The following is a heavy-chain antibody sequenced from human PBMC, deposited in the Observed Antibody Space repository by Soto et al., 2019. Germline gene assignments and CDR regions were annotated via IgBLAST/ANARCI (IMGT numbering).Heavy chain of an antibody. Sequence: GGSLRLSCAASGFTFSSYGMHWVRQAPGKGLEWVAVIWYDGSNKYYADSVKGRFTISRDNSKNTLYLQMNSRRAEDTAVYYCARVGDGNYGMDVWGQGTTVTVSS. J-gene: IGHJ6*02. CDR2: IWYDGSNK. CDR1: GFTFSSYG. V-gene: IGHV3-33*01. D-gene: IGHD4-17*01. CDR3: ARVGDGNYGMDV.